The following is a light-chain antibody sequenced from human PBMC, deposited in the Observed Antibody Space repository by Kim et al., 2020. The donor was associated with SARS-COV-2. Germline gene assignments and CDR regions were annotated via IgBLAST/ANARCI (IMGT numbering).Light chain of an antibody. J-gene: IGKJ5*01. V-gene: IGKV3-20*01. CDR1: QSVSSSY. CDR2: GAS. Sequence: PGERATLSCRASQSVSSSYLAWYQQKPGQAPRLLIYGASSRATGIPDRFSGSGSGTDFTLTISRLEPEDFAVYYCQQYGSSPGHTFGQGTRLEIK. CDR3: QQYGSSPGHT.